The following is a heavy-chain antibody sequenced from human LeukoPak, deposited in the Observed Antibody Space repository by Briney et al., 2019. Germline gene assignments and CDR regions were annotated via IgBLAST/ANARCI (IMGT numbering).Heavy chain of an antibody. D-gene: IGHD3-22*01. V-gene: IGHV3-23*01. CDR3: AKDKDSSGYLDY. Sequence: GGSLRLSCAASGFTFSSYAMSWVRQAPGKGLEWVSTISGSGDTTYYADSVKGRFTISRDNSKNTLYLQMNSLRAEDTAVYYCAKDKDSSGYLDYWGQGTLVTVSS. J-gene: IGHJ4*02. CDR2: ISGSGDTT. CDR1: GFTFSSYA.